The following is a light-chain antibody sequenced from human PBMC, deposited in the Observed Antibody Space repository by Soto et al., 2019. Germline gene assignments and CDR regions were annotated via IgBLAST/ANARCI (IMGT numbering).Light chain of an antibody. CDR1: QSVSSSF. J-gene: IGKJ4*01. CDR3: RQYGRSPLT. V-gene: IGKV3-20*01. CDR2: GAS. Sequence: EIVLTQSPATLSLSPGERATLSCRASQSVSSSFLAWHQQKSGQAPRLLIYGASTRATGIPDRFGGSGSGTVFTLTISRLEPEDFAVYYCRQYGRSPLTFGGGTKVDIK.